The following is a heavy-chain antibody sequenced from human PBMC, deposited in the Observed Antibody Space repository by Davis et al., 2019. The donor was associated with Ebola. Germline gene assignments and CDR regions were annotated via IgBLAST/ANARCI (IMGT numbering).Heavy chain of an antibody. CDR1: GGSFSGYY. J-gene: IGHJ4*02. V-gene: IGHV4-34*01. CDR3: ARVRVTRLGELLLGPYYFDY. Sequence: GSLRLSCAVYGGSFSGYYWSWIRQPPGKGLEWIGEINHSGSTNYNPSLKSRVTISVDTSKNQFSLKLSSVTAADTAVYYCARVRVTRLGELLLGPYYFDYWGQGTLVTVSS. D-gene: IGHD3-16*01. CDR2: INHSGST.